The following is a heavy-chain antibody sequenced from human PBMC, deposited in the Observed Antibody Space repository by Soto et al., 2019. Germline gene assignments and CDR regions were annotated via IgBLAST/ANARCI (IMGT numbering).Heavy chain of an antibody. CDR1: GFTFSSYA. J-gene: IGHJ4*02. D-gene: IGHD3-10*01. CDR2: IYSGGFT. Sequence: GLPMRLSCAASGFTFSSYAMRWVRQAPGSGLEWVSVIYSGGFTYYTYSVKGRFTISRDNSKNTLYLKMNSLRPEDTAVYYCARMYYYGSGSFFDYWGQGTLVTVSS. CDR3: ARMYYYGSGSFFDY. V-gene: IGHV3-53*05.